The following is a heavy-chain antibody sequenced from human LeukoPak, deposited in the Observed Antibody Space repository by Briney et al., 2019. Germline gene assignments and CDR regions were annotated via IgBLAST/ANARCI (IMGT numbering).Heavy chain of an antibody. CDR3: ARDRPTTVTSNWFDP. D-gene: IGHD4-17*01. CDR1: GGTFSSYT. V-gene: IGHV1-69*05. CDR2: IIPIFGTA. Sequence: SVKVSCKASGGTFSSYTISWVRQAPGQGLEWMGGIIPIFGTANYAQKFQGRVTITTDESTSTAYMELSSLRSEDTAVYYCARDRPTTVTSNWFDPWGQGTLVTVSS. J-gene: IGHJ5*02.